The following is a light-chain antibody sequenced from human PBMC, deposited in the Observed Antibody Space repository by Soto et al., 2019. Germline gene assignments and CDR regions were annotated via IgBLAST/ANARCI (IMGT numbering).Light chain of an antibody. CDR2: SSN. Sequence: QSVLTQPPSASGTPGQSVTISCSGNSSNIGNNPVNWYQQLPGTAPKLLIYSSNQRPSGVPYRISGSKSGAPASLAITGLQSDDEADYYCGTWDDSLKSYMFGGGTKLTVL. J-gene: IGLJ3*02. CDR3: GTWDDSLKSYM. CDR1: SSNIGNNP. V-gene: IGLV1-44*01.